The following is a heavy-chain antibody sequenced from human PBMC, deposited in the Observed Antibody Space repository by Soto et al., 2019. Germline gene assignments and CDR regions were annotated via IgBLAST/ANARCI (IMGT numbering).Heavy chain of an antibody. J-gene: IGHJ4*02. V-gene: IGHV3-30*19. Sequence: GGSLRLSCAASGFTFSSDAIHWIRQAPGKGLEWVAVISYDGNNKYYADSVKGRFTISRDNSKNPLYLQMNSLRAEDTAIYYCARSTGVHRSGLDYLGQGNLVTVS. D-gene: IGHD6-19*01. CDR3: ARSTGVHRSGLDY. CDR2: ISYDGNNK. CDR1: GFTFSSDA.